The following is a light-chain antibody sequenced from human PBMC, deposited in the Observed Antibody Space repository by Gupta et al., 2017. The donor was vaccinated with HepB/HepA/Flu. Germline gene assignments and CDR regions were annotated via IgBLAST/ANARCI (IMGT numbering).Light chain of an antibody. J-gene: IGKJ4*01. Sequence: TVMSQSLLSLPVTPGETDSLSCRSSQSLLHSNEYNLLEWYLQKPGQSPQLLFDLGSNRAGVVPDRSSGSGSGKDSTLNISRVDAEDVRLYYGLPAILTPLTFGGGTKVEIK. V-gene: IGKV2-28*01. CDR3: LPAILTPLT. CDR2: LGS. CDR1: QSLLHSNEYNL.